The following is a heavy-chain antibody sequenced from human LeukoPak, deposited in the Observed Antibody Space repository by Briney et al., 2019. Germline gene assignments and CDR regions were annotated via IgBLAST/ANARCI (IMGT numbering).Heavy chain of an antibody. J-gene: IGHJ4*02. CDR2: ISSSSSSK. D-gene: IGHD3-22*01. CDR3: ARGAYYYED. V-gene: IGHV3-48*01. CDR1: GFTFSSYS. Sequence: GGSLRLSCAAFGFTFSSYSMNWVRQAPGKGLEWVSYISSSSSSKYYADSVKGRFTISRDNAENSLYLQMNSLRAEDTAVYYCARGAYYYEDWGQGTLVTVSS.